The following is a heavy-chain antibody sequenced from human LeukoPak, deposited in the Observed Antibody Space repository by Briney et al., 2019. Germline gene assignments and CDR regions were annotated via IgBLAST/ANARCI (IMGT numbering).Heavy chain of an antibody. J-gene: IGHJ3*02. CDR1: GYTFNSYG. Sequence: AASVKVSCKASGYTFNSYGITWVRQAPGQGLEWMGWIHTYNGHTNYAQKLQGRVTMTTDTSTSTAYMELRSLRSDDTAVYYCARDLYGPALLRYFDWLYDDAFDIWGQGTMVTVSS. CDR2: IHTYNGHT. CDR3: ARDLYGPALLRYFDWLYDDAFDI. V-gene: IGHV1-18*01. D-gene: IGHD3-9*01.